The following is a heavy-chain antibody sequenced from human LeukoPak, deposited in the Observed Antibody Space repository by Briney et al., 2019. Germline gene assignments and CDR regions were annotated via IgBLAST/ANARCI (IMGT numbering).Heavy chain of an antibody. Sequence: GGSLRLSCAASGFSFSRYYMSWVRQTPGKALEWISYIPTSGISVHYANSVRGRFTASRDDAKNSLHLQMDSLRVEDTAVYYCTRAEGLGPGAHFDQWGQGALVIVSS. CDR3: TRAEGLGPGAHFDQ. J-gene: IGHJ4*02. V-gene: IGHV3-11*01. CDR1: GFSFSRYY. CDR2: IPTSGISV.